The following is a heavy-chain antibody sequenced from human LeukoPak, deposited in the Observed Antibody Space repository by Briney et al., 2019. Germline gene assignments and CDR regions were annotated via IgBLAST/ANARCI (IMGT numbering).Heavy chain of an antibody. D-gene: IGHD2-2*01. CDR1: GFTFSSYW. Sequence: GGSLRLSFAASGFTFSSYWMHWVRQAPGKGLVWVSRINSDGSSTSYADSVKGRFTISRDNAKNTLYLQMNSLRAEDTAVYYCARDAIVVVPAATYNWFDPWGQGTLVTVSS. J-gene: IGHJ5*02. V-gene: IGHV3-74*01. CDR3: ARDAIVVVPAATYNWFDP. CDR2: INSDGSST.